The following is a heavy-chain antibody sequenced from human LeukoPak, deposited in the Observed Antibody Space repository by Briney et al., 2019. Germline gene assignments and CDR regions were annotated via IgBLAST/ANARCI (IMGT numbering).Heavy chain of an antibody. J-gene: IGHJ4*02. CDR1: GGSISSYY. CDR2: IYTSGTI. CDR3: ARDFVAGATGDY. V-gene: IGHV4-4*07. D-gene: IGHD1-26*01. Sequence: SETLSLTCTVSGGSISSYYWSWIRQPAGTALEWIGRIYTSGTITYNPSLKSRVTMSVDTSKNQFSLKLSSVTAADTAVYYCARDFVAGATGDYWGQGTLVTVSS.